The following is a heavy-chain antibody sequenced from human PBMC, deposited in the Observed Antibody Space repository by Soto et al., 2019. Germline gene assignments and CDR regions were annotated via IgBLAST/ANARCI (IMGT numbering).Heavy chain of an antibody. D-gene: IGHD1-26*01. CDR2: ISAYTGNT. CDR3: ERREVGTTLDFDY. CDR1: GYTFSRYG. Sequence: QVQLVQSGAEVKKPGASVKVSCKASGYTFSRYGISWVRQAPGQGLEWMGWISAYTGNTKYAQKLQGRVTMTTDTSTSTASMELGRLRSDDTAVYYCERREVGTTLDFDYWGQGTLVTVSS. V-gene: IGHV1-18*01. J-gene: IGHJ4*02.